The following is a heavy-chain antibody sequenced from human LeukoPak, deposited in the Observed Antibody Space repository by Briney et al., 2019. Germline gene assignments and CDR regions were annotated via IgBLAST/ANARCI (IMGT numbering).Heavy chain of an antibody. CDR2: LYHPDST. D-gene: IGHD2-2*01. Sequence: SETLSLTCGVSGYPINNAFYWVWIRQPPGKGLEWIGSLYHPDSTYYNPSLKSRVTMSVDTSRNQFSLRLSFVTAADTAVYYCARQYDSYFYYYLDLWGTGTTVTVSS. J-gene: IGHJ6*03. CDR1: GYPINNAFY. CDR3: ARQYDSYFYYYLDL. V-gene: IGHV4-38-2*01.